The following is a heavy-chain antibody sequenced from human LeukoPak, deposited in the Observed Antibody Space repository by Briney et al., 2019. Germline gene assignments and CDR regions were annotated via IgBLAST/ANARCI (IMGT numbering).Heavy chain of an antibody. Sequence: GGSQRLSCAASGFTFSSYAMHWVRQAPGKGLEYVSAISSNGGSTYYANSVKGRFTISRDNSKNTLYLQMGSLRAEDMAVYYCAREGGRIAKYFQHWGQGTLVTVSS. D-gene: IGHD2-15*01. CDR1: GFTFSSYA. CDR2: ISSNGGST. CDR3: AREGGRIAKYFQH. J-gene: IGHJ1*01. V-gene: IGHV3-64*01.